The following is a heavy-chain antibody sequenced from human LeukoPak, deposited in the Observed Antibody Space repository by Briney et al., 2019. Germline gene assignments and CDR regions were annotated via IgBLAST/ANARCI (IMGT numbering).Heavy chain of an antibody. CDR2: INSDGSST. D-gene: IGHD1-26*01. CDR1: GFTFSSYW. Sequence: GGSLRLSCAASGFTFSSYWMHWVRQAPGKGLVWVSRINSDGSSTSYADSVKGRFTISRDNAKSTLYLQMNSLRAEDTAVYYCAKDRGYSGSYFDYWGQGTLVTVSS. V-gene: IGHV3-74*01. J-gene: IGHJ4*02. CDR3: AKDRGYSGSYFDY.